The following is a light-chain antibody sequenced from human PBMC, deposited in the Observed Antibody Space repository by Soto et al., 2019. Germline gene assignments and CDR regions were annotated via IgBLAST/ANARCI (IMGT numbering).Light chain of an antibody. CDR3: ASYTSSSTSVI. Sequence: QSVLTQPASVSGSPGQSITISCTGTSSDVGGYKCVSWYQQHPDKAPKLIIFEVSNRPSGISSRFSGSKSGNTASLTISGLQAEDEADYYCASYTSSSTSVIFGRGTKLTVL. CDR2: EVS. J-gene: IGLJ2*01. CDR1: SSDVGGYKC. V-gene: IGLV2-14*01.